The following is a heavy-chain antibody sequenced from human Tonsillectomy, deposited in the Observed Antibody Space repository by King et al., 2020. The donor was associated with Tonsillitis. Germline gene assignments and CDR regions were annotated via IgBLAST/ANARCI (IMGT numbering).Heavy chain of an antibody. Sequence: VQLVESGVGLVKPGGSLRLSCAASGFTFRNALMIWVRQAPGKGLEWVGRIKSKTDGVTTHYAAPVKGRFTISRDDSKNTLYLQMNSLKIEDTGVYYCTSPIVVYTAFDYWGQGTLVTVSS. D-gene: IGHD3-22*01. CDR1: GFTFRNAL. V-gene: IGHV3-15*01. J-gene: IGHJ4*02. CDR2: IKSKTDGVTT. CDR3: TSPIVVYTAFDY.